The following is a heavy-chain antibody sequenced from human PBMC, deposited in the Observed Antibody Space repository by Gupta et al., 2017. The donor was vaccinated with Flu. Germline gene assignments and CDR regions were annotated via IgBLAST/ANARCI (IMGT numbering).Heavy chain of an antibody. J-gene: IGHJ4*02. CDR1: SDG. V-gene: IGHV1-18*04. CDR2: ISPDNDNT. Sequence: SDGMSWVGQARGKGIEWKVWISPDNDNTHYAQKLEGRVSRTTDTSASIAYMELRSLRSDDTSVDDGAGDDSSAYSPLDDWGQGTRGTVSS. D-gene: IGHD3-22*01. CDR3: AGDDSSAYSPLDD.